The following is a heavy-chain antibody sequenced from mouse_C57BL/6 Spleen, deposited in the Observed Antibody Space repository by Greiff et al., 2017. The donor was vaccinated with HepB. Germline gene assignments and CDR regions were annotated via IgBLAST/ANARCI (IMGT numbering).Heavy chain of an antibody. D-gene: IGHD2-3*01. Sequence: QVQLQQSGAELVKPGASVKISCKASGYAFSSYWMNWVKQRPGKGLEWIGQIYPGDGDTNYNGKFKGKATLTADKSSSPAYMQLSSLTSEDSAVYFCARRDGYYRFDYWGQGTTLTVSS. J-gene: IGHJ2*01. CDR2: IYPGDGDT. CDR1: GYAFSSYW. V-gene: IGHV1-80*01. CDR3: ARRDGYYRFDY.